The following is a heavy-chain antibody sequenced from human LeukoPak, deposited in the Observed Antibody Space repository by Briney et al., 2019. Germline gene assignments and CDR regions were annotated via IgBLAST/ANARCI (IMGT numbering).Heavy chain of an antibody. Sequence: GRSLRLSCAASGFTFSSYGMHWVRQAPGKGLEWVAVIWYDGSNKYYADSVKGRFTISRDNSKNTLYLQMNSLRAEDTAVYYCAKDLERIRGGAFDIWGQGTMVTVSS. V-gene: IGHV3-33*06. CDR3: AKDLERIRGGAFDI. CDR1: GFTFSSYG. D-gene: IGHD1-1*01. J-gene: IGHJ3*02. CDR2: IWYDGSNK.